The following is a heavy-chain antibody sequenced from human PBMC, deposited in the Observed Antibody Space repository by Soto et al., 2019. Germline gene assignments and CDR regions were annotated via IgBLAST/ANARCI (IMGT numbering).Heavy chain of an antibody. CDR3: AGYEYSSSSGVYYGMDV. J-gene: IGHJ6*02. V-gene: IGHV4-59*01. D-gene: IGHD6-6*01. CDR1: GGSISSYY. Sequence: LRETLSLTCTVSGGSISSYYWSWIRQPPGKGLEWIGYIYYSGSTNYNPSLKSRVTISVDTAKNQFSLKLSSVTAADTAVYYCAGYEYSSSSGVYYGMDVWGQGTTFTVSS. CDR2: IYYSGST.